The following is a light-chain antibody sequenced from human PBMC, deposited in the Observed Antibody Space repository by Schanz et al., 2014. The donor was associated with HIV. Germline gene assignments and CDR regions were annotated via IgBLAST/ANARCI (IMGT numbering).Light chain of an antibody. CDR2: QAS. Sequence: IQMTQSPSTVSTSVGDRVTITCRASQTIGRLLAWYQQKPGTAPKLLIYQASILETGVPSRFSGSGSGTSFTLTITSLQPDDFATYYCQQCVTYPYTFGQGTKLDIK. V-gene: IGKV1-5*03. CDR1: QTIGRL. CDR3: QQCVTYPYT. J-gene: IGKJ2*01.